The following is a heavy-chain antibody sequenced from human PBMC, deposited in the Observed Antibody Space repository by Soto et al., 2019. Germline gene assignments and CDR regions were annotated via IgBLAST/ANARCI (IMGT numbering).Heavy chain of an antibody. CDR1: GFTFSGYW. CDR2: IKQDGSEK. J-gene: IGHJ5*02. CDR3: ARDKAPGDNWFDP. V-gene: IGHV3-7*05. Sequence: GGSLRLSCAASGFTFSGYWMSWVRQAPGKGLEWVANIKQDGSEKYYVDSVKGRFTISRDNAKNSLYLQMNSLRAEDTAVYYCARDKAPGDNWFDPWGQGTLVTVSS.